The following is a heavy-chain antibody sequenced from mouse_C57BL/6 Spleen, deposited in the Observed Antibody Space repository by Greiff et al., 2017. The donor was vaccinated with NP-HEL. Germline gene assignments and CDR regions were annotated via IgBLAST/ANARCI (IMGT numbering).Heavy chain of an antibody. CDR1: GYTFTDYY. Sequence: VQLQQSGPELVKPGASVKISCKASGYTFTDYYMNWVKQSHGKSLEWIGDINPNNGGTSYNQKFKGKATLTVDKSSSTAYMELRSLTSEDSAVYYCARSRHPWFAYWGQGTLVTVSA. CDR2: INPNNGGT. J-gene: IGHJ3*01. V-gene: IGHV1-26*01. CDR3: ARSRHPWFAY. D-gene: IGHD3-2*01.